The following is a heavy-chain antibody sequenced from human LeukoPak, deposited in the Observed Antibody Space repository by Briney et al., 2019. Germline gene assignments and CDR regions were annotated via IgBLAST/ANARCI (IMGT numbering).Heavy chain of an antibody. CDR2: ISSSRSSI. V-gene: IGHV3-48*01. Sequence: QPGGSLRLSCAASGFTFSNYGMNWVRQTPGKGLEWVSYISSSRSSIYYADSVRGRFTISRDNARNSLYLQMNSLRAEDTAVYYCARGGAARPDIWGQGTMVIVSS. CDR1: GFTFSNYG. CDR3: ARGGAARPDI. J-gene: IGHJ3*02. D-gene: IGHD6-6*01.